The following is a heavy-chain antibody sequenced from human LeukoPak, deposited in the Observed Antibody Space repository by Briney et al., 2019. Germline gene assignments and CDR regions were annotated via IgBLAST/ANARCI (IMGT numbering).Heavy chain of an antibody. CDR3: ARDDSSSSRNY. Sequence: GGSLRLSCAASGFTFSDYYMSWIRQAPGKGLEWVSYISSTGTTIYYADSVKGRFTISRDNAKNSLYLQMNSLRAEDTAVYYCARDDSSSSRNYWGQGTLVTVSS. D-gene: IGHD6-6*01. V-gene: IGHV3-11*04. CDR2: ISSTGTTI. CDR1: GFTFSDYY. J-gene: IGHJ4*02.